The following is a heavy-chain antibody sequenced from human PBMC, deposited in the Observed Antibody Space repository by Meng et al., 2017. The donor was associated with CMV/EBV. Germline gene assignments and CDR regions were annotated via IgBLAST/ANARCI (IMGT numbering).Heavy chain of an antibody. CDR3: ARQLITMIVED. CDR2: VYYNGAT. J-gene: IGHJ4*02. Sequence: GSLRLSCTVSGGSVSSGTYYWSWIRQPPGKGLEWIGFVYYNGATNYNPSLKSRVTISIDASKNQFSLKLSSVTAADTAVYYCARQLITMIVEDWGQGTLVTVSS. V-gene: IGHV4-61*01. D-gene: IGHD3-22*01. CDR1: GGSVSSGTYY.